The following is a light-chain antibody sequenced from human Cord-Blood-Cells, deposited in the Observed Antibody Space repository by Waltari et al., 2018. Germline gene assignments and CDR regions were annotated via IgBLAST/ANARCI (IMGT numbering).Light chain of an antibody. J-gene: IGLJ2*01. CDR1: SSDVGSYNL. Sequence: QSALTQPASVSGSPGQSITISCTGTSSDVGSYNLVSWYQQHPGKAPKLMIYEGSTRPSGVANRVSGSKSGNTASLTSSGLQAEDEADYYCCSYAGSSTVVFGGGTKLTVL. V-gene: IGLV2-23*01. CDR2: EGS. CDR3: CSYAGSSTVV.